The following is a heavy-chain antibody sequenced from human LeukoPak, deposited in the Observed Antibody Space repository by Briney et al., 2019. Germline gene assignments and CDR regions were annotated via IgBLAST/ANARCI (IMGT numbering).Heavy chain of an antibody. CDR1: GYTFTSYD. CDR2: MNPNSGNT. CDR3: ASFPSLPSY. V-gene: IGHV1-8*01. Sequence: ASVKVSCKASGYTFTSYDMNWVRQAPGQGLEWMGWMNPNSGNTVYAQKFQGRVTMTRNTSISTAYMELSSLRSEDTAVYYCASFPSLPSYWGQGTLVTVSS. D-gene: IGHD2-2*01. J-gene: IGHJ4*02.